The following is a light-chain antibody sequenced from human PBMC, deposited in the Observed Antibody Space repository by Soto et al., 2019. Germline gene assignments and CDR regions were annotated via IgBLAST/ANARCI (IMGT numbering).Light chain of an antibody. V-gene: IGLV1-44*01. J-gene: IGLJ2*01. CDR3: AAWDDSLKGGV. CDR2: SNN. Sequence: QSVLTQPPSASGTPGQRVTSSCSGSSSNIGSNTVNWYQQLPGTAPKLLIYSNNQRPSGVPDRFSGSKSGTSASLAISGLQSEDEADYYCAAWDDSLKGGVFGGGTKLTVL. CDR1: SSNIGSNT.